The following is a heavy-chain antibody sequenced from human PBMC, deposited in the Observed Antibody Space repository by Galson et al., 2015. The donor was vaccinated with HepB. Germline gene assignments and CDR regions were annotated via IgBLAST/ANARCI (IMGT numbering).Heavy chain of an antibody. CDR3: ARDGASDVRTCDIDY. J-gene: IGHJ4*03. D-gene: IGHD3-10*02. Sequence: SLRLSCAASGFTFRSYSMNWVRQAPGKGLEWVSFITNDGNTKYYAGSVKGRFTISRENANNMLYLQMNSLRDEDTAVYYCARDGASDVRTCDIDYWGQGTPVTVSS. V-gene: IGHV3-30*03. CDR1: GFTFRSYS. CDR2: ITNDGNTK.